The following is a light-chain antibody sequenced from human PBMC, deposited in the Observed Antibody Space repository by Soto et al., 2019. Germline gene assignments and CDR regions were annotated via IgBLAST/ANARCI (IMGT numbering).Light chain of an antibody. J-gene: IGLJ7*01. Sequence: QSALTQSPSLSGAPGQRVIISCTGSSSNIGAGYDVTWYQQVPGAAPKLLVYANNNRPSGVPDRFSGSKSGASASLVISALQAEDEADYYCQSFDSALRACIFGGGTQLTVL. CDR1: SSNIGAGYD. CDR2: ANN. V-gene: IGLV1-40*03. CDR3: QSFDSALRACI.